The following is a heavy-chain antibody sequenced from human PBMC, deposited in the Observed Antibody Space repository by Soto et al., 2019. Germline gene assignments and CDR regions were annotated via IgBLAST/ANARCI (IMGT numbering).Heavy chain of an antibody. J-gene: IGHJ5*02. CDR1: GYTLTELS. Sequence: ASVKVSCKVSGYTLTELSMHWVRQAPGKGLEWMGGFDPEDGETIYAQKFQGRVTMTEDTSTDTAYMELSSLRSEDTATYYCAHRVPYSSYWDVGWFDTWGQGTLVTVSS. V-gene: IGHV1-24*01. CDR3: AHRVPYSSYWDVGWFDT. CDR2: FDPEDGET. D-gene: IGHD2-21*01.